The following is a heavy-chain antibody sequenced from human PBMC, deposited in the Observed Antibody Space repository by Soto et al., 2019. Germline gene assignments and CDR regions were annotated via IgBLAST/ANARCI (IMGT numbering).Heavy chain of an antibody. J-gene: IGHJ4*02. CDR1: GFTFSTYY. Sequence: QVQLVQSGAEVKKPGASVKVSCQTSGFTFSTYYFNWVRQAAGQGPEWMGWLNPRNGKTGYVQKFRGRVTMTRDTSSDTVSLELRSLTYEDSGLYFCARETYTSMFDYWGQGTLVTVSS. V-gene: IGHV1-8*01. D-gene: IGHD5-18*01. CDR3: ARETYTSMFDY. CDR2: LNPRNGKT.